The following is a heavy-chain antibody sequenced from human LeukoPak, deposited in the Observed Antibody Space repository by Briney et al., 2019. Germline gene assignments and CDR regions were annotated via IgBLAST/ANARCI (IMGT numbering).Heavy chain of an antibody. J-gene: IGHJ5*02. Sequence: PGGSLRLSCAASGFTFSSYEMNWVRQAPGKGLEWVSYISSSGSNIYYADSVKGRFTISRDNAKNSLYLQMNSLRADDTAVYSCLRDSGWYRLHAWGQGTQVTVSS. CDR1: GFTFSSYE. CDR3: LRDSGWYRLHA. D-gene: IGHD6-19*01. V-gene: IGHV3-48*03. CDR2: ISSSGSNI.